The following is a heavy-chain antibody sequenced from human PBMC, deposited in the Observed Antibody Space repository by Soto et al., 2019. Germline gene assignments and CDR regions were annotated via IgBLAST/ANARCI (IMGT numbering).Heavy chain of an antibody. V-gene: IGHV3-33*01. CDR1: GFTFSSYG. Sequence: QVQLVESGGGVVQPGRSLRLSCAAPGFTFSSYGMHWVRQAPCKGLEWGAVIWYDGSNKYYADSVKGRFTISRDNSKNTLYLQMNSLRAEDTAVYYCASDSSGWYYFDYWGQGTLVTVSS. J-gene: IGHJ4*02. CDR2: IWYDGSNK. CDR3: ASDSSGWYYFDY. D-gene: IGHD6-19*01.